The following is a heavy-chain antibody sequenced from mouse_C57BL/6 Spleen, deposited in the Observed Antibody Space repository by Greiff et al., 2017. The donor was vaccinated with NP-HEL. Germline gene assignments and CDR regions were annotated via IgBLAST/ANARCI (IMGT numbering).Heavy chain of an antibody. J-gene: IGHJ1*03. CDR2: IYPGDGDT. V-gene: IGHV1-82*01. CDR3: ARLDWYFDV. CDR1: GYAFSSSW. Sequence: QVQLKESGPELVKPGASVKISCKASGYAFSSSWMNWVKQRPGKGLEWIGRIYPGDGDTNYNGKFKGKATLTADKSSSTAYMQLSSLTSEDSAVYFCARLDWYFDVWGTGTTVTVSS.